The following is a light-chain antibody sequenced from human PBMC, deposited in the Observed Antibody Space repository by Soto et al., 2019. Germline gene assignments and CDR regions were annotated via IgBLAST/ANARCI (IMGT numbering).Light chain of an antibody. CDR3: QHSYITPRYT. CDR1: QSISSH. V-gene: IGKV1-39*01. CDR2: ASY. J-gene: IGKJ2*01. Sequence: EIQITQSPSPLSASVGDRVTITCRASQSISSHLNWYQHKPGRPPRLLIFASYILEGGVPSRFSGSGSDTYFTLTIDSLQPEDVATYYCQHSYITPRYTFGQGTKVEI.